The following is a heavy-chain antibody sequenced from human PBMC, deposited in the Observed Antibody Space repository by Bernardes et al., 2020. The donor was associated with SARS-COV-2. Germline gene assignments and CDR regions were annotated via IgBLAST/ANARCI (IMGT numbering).Heavy chain of an antibody. J-gene: IGHJ5*02. CDR1: GYTFTSYG. CDR3: ARRLPVRGVEYNWFDH. CDR2: ITTTTGTP. D-gene: IGHD3-10*01. V-gene: IGHV7-4-1*02. Sequence: AARKDFCKASGYTFTSYGMTWVRQAPGQGLEWMGWITTTTGTPMYAQGFTGRFVFSLDTSVSTAYLQITSVEPEDTAVYYCARRLPVRGVEYNWFDHWGQGTLVT.